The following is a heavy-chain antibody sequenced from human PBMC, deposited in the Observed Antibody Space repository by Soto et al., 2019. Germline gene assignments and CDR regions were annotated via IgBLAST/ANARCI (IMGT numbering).Heavy chain of an antibody. CDR1: EFTCNIYP. J-gene: IGHJ4*02. V-gene: IGHV3-23*01. CDR2: MRANGQGI. CDR3: AKDRNHPPDHIHN. Sequence: GGSLRLSCAASEFTCNIYPMSLVRLAPGKRLEWVSAMRANGQGIYDADSVKGRFIISRDSSKNTVFLHIDSLTAADTAVYYCAKDRNHPPDHIHNRGQATLLTVSS. D-gene: IGHD2-21*01.